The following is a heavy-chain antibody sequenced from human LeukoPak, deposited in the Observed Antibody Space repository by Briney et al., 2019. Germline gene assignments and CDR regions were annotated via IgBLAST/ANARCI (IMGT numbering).Heavy chain of an antibody. CDR3: ARHSNWNGGVDWFDP. CDR2: IHYTGSP. V-gene: IGHV4-59*08. D-gene: IGHD1-20*01. CDR1: GGSNY. Sequence: SETLSLTCTVSGGSNYWSWIRQPPGKGLEWIAYIHYTGSPNYNPSLKSRVTISIDTSKNQFSLNLNSVTAADTAVYYCARHSNWNGGVDWFDPWGQGTQVTVSS. J-gene: IGHJ5*02.